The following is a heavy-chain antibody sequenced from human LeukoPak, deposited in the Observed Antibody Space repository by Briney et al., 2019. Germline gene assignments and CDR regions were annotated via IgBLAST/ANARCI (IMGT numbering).Heavy chain of an antibody. CDR2: ISYDGSNK. J-gene: IGHJ4*02. V-gene: IGHV3-30*18. CDR1: GFTFSSYG. Sequence: GGSLRLSCAASGFTFSSYGMHWVRQAPGKGLEWVAVISYDGSNKYYADSVKGRFTISRDNSKNTLYLQMNSLRAEDTAVYYCAKDLNYYGSGTGFDYWGQGTLVTVSS. D-gene: IGHD3-10*01. CDR3: AKDLNYYGSGTGFDY.